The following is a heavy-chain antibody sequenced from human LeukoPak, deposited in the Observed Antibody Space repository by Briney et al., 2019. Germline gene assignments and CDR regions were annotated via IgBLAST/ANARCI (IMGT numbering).Heavy chain of an antibody. CDR1: GFTFSVYG. CDR3: ARGNPSSRH. V-gene: IGHV3-30*03. D-gene: IGHD1-14*01. J-gene: IGHJ4*02. CDR2: ISYGGSNK. Sequence: GGSLRPSCAASGFTFSVYGMHGVPEAPGKGREWVAVISYGGSNKYYADSVKGRFTSPRDNSKNPLYLQMNSRRAEDTAVYYCARGNPSSRHWGQGTLVTVSS.